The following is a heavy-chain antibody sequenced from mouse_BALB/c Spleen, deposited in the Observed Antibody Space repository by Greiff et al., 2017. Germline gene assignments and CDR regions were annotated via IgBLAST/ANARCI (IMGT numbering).Heavy chain of an antibody. CDR1: GFTFSSYA. J-gene: IGHJ4*01. V-gene: IGHV5-9-4*01. CDR3: AREFITTRGYAMDY. CDR2: ISSGGSYT. D-gene: IGHD1-1*01. Sequence: EVMLVESGGGLVKPGGSLKLSCAASGFTFSSYAMSWVRQSPEKRLEWVAEISSGGSYTYYPDTVTGRFTISRDNAKNTLYLEMSSLRSEDTAMYYCAREFITTRGYAMDYWGQGTSVTVSS.